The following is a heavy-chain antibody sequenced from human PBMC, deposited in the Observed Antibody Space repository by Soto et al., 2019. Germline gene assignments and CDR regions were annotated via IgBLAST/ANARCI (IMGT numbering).Heavy chain of an antibody. CDR3: AKEGQLVFRSAFDI. D-gene: IGHD6-6*01. CDR2: ISYDGSNK. J-gene: IGHJ3*02. V-gene: IGHV3-30-3*01. CDR1: GFTFSSYA. Sequence: GGSLRLSCAASGFTFSSYAMHWVRQAPGKGLEWVAVISYDGSNKYYADSVKGRFTISRDNSKNTLYLQMNSLRAEDTAVYYCAKEGQLVFRSAFDIWGQGTMVTVSS.